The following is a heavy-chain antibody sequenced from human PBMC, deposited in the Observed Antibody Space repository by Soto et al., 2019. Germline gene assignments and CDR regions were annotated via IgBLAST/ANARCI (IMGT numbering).Heavy chain of an antibody. J-gene: IGHJ4*02. D-gene: IGHD3-9*01. CDR3: ARTPAVPNALRSRYFFDF. V-gene: IGHV4-4*07. Sequence: LPEALSPTYNVSSDSISGLYWTSIRQPGGKGLEWIGRIYSSGETNYNPSLTSRVTISVDMSKNQFSVRLTSVTAADTALYYCARTPAVPNALRSRYFFDFWGQATLVTVS. CDR1: SDSISGLY. CDR2: IYSSGET.